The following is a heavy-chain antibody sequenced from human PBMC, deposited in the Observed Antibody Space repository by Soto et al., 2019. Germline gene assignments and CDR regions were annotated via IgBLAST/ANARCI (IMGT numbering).Heavy chain of an antibody. J-gene: IGHJ6*02. V-gene: IGHV3-48*01. Sequence: EVQLVESGGGLVQPGGSLRLSCAASGFSFNDYSMNWVRQAPGKGLEWVSYISRSSGTIYYADSVKGRFTISRDNAKNSLSLQMNSLRAEDTAVYYCARQRSMDVWGQGTTVTVSS. CDR1: GFSFNDYS. CDR3: ARQRSMDV. CDR2: ISRSSGTI.